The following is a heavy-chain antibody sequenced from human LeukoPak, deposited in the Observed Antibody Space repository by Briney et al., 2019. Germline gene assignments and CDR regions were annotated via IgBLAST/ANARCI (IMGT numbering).Heavy chain of an antibody. CDR1: GGSISSSSYY. CDR2: IYYSGST. V-gene: IGHV4-39*01. CDR3: ARTPAGYFDL. Sequence: SETLSLTCTVSGGSISSSSYYWGWIRQPPGKGLEWIGSIYYSGSTYYNPSLKSRVTISVDTSKNQFSLKLSSVTAADTAVYYCARTPAGYFDLWGRGTLVTVSS. J-gene: IGHJ2*01.